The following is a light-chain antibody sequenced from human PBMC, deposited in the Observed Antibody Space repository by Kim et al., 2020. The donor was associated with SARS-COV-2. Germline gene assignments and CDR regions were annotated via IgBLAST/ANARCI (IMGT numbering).Light chain of an antibody. CDR2: GAS. Sequence: EIVLMQSPGTLSLSPGERATLSCRASQSVSSSYLAWYQQKPGQAPRLLIYGASSRATGIPDRFSGSGSGTDFTLTISRLEPEDFAVYYCQQYGSAYTFGQGTKLEI. CDR1: QSVSSSY. J-gene: IGKJ2*01. V-gene: IGKV3-20*01. CDR3: QQYGSAYT.